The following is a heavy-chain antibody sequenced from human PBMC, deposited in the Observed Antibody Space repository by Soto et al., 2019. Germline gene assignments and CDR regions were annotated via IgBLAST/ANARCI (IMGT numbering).Heavy chain of an antibody. CDR2: ITGNSAFT. V-gene: IGHV3-23*01. CDR1: GFTFNRNA. D-gene: IGHD3-16*01. CDR3: AKNRDYDYDAFDV. Sequence: EVHLLQSGGGLVQPGGSLRLSCAGSGFTFNRNAMSWVRQAPGKGLEWVSGITGNSAFTYYADSVKGRFIISRDNSKNTLYLQINTLRVEDTAVYYCAKNRDYDYDAFDVWGQGTVVTVSS. J-gene: IGHJ3*01.